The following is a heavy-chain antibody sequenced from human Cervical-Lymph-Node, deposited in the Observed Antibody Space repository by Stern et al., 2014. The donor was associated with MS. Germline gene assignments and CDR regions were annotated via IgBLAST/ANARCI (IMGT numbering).Heavy chain of an antibody. CDR1: GYDFTVYA. J-gene: IGHJ6*02. D-gene: IGHD5-24*01. V-gene: IGHV7-4-1*02. CDR3: ARLERGMAV. CDR2: IETNIWNP. Sequence: QLVQSGSELRKPGASVKVSCKASGYDFTVYAMNWVRQAPGQGLEWIGRIETNIWNPAYAQGFKGRLAFSFDTSVSTAYLQINSLKAEDSAVYYCARLERGMAVWGQGTTVTVSS.